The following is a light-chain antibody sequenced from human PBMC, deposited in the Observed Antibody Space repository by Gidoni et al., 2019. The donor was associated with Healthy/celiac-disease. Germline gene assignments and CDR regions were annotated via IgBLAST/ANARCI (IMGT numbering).Light chain of an antibody. CDR1: QSVSSY. CDR2: DAS. CDR3: QLAT. J-gene: IGKJ4*01. V-gene: IGKV3-11*01. Sequence: EIVLTQSPATLSLSPGERATLPCRASQSVSSYLAWYQQKPGQAPRLLIYDASNRATGIPARFSGSGSGTDFTLTISSLEPEDFAVYYCQLATFGGGTKVEIK.